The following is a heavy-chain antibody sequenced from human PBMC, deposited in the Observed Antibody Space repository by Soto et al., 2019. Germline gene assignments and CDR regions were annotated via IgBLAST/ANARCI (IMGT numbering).Heavy chain of an antibody. V-gene: IGHV4-59*01. CDR3: ARRYGTSFDY. CDR1: GGSIGSYY. J-gene: IGHJ4*02. Sequence: SETLSLTCTVSGGSIGSYYWSWIRQPPGKGLEWIGYIYYSGSTNYNPSLKSRVTISVDTSKNQFSLKLSSVTAADTAVYYCARRYGTSFDYGGQGTLVTVSS. CDR2: IYYSGST. D-gene: IGHD4-17*01.